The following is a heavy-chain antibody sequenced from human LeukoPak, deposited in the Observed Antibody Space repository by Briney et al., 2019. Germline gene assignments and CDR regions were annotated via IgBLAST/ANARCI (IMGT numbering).Heavy chain of an antibody. J-gene: IGHJ3*02. CDR3: ARDMGSSIAARPSAFDI. CDR2: IIPIFGTA. Sequence: SVKVSCKASGGTFSSYAISWVRQAPGQGLEWMGGIIPIFGTANYAQKFQGRVTITTDESTSTAYMELSSLRSGDTAVYYCARDMGSSIAARPSAFDIWGQGTMVTVSS. D-gene: IGHD6-6*01. V-gene: IGHV1-69*05. CDR1: GGTFSSYA.